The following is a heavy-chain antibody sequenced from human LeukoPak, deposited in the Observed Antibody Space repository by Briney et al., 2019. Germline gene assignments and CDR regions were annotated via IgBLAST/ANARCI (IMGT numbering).Heavy chain of an antibody. D-gene: IGHD2-2*01. CDR3: ARRGVVVPKNAFDI. Sequence: SETLSLTCTVSGGSISSSSYYWGWIRQPPGKGLEWIGSIYYSGSTYYNPSLKSRVTISVDTSKNQFSLKLSSVTAADTAVYYCARRGVVVPKNAFDIWGQGTMVTVS. V-gene: IGHV4-39*01. J-gene: IGHJ3*02. CDR1: GGSISSSSYY. CDR2: IYYSGST.